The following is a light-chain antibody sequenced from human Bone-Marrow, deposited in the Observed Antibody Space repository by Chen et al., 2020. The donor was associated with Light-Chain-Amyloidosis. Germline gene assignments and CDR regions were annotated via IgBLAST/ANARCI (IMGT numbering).Light chain of an antibody. CDR3: QQYYSTPPT. CDR1: QSLLYSSNNQNY. Sequence: DIVMTQSPDSLAVSLGVRATINCKSSQSLLYSSNNQNYLAWYQQKPGQSPKLLYYWASTRESGVPDRFSGSGSGTDFTLTISSLQAGDVAVYYCQQYYSTPPTFGQGTKVEIK. J-gene: IGKJ1*01. CDR2: WAS. V-gene: IGKV4-1*01.